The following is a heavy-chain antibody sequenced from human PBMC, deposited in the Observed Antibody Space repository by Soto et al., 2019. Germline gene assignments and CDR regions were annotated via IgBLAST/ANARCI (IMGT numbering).Heavy chain of an antibody. D-gene: IGHD5-12*01. CDR2: IIPIFGTA. V-gene: IGHV1-69*13. CDR1: GGTFSSYA. J-gene: IGHJ6*02. CDR3: ARQGYWDRRGVGLRPYGMDV. Sequence: ASVKVSCKASGGTFSSYAISWVRQAPGQGLEWMGGIIPIFGTANYAQKFQGRVTITADESTSTAYMELSSLRSEDTAVHYCARQGYWDRRGVGLRPYGMDVWGQGTTVTVSS.